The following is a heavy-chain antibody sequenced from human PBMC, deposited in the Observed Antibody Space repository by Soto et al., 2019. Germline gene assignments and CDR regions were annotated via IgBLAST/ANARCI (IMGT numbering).Heavy chain of an antibody. D-gene: IGHD6-13*01. J-gene: IGHJ6*02. CDR2: ISGSGGST. V-gene: IGHV3-23*01. CDR1: GFTFSSYA. Sequence: LRLSCAASGFTFSSYAISWVRQSACKVLEWVSAISGSGGSTYYADSVKGRFTISRDNSKNTLYLQMNSLRAEDTAVYYCAKASIAAAGYPDYYYGMDVWGQGTTVTVSS. CDR3: AKASIAAAGYPDYYYGMDV.